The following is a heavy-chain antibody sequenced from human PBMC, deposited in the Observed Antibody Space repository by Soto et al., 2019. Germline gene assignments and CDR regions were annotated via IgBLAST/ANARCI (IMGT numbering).Heavy chain of an antibody. D-gene: IGHD3-10*01. CDR1: GGTFSSYA. CDR3: GRASLVVRDLYYYYGMDV. Sequence: SVKVSCKASGGTFSSYAISWVRQAPGQGLEWMGGIIPIFGTANYAQKFQGRVTITADESTSTAYMELSSLRSEDTAVYYWGRASLVVRDLYYYYGMDVWGQRTTVTVSS. CDR2: IIPIFGTA. V-gene: IGHV1-69*13. J-gene: IGHJ6*02.